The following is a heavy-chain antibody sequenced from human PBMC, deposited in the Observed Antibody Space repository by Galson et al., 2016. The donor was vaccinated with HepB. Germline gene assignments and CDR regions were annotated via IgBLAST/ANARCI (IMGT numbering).Heavy chain of an antibody. CDR1: GGSISSDDYY. V-gene: IGHV4-31*03. D-gene: IGHD3-10*01. CDR2: IYYTGST. CDR3: ARERWLEMLGDAFDF. J-gene: IGHJ3*01. Sequence: TLSLTCTVSGGSISSDDYYWTWIRQHPGKGLEWIGYIYYTGSTYYSPSLKSRLTISVDTPKNQFSLKLSPVTAADTAVYYCARERWLEMLGDAFDFWGQGTKVTVSS.